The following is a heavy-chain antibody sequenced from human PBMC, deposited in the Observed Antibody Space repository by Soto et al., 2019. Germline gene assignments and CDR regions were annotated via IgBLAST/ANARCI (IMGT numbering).Heavy chain of an antibody. Sequence: QVQLVQSEAEVKKPGASVKVSCEASGYTFISHGISWVRQAPGQGLEWMGWVSGSNGNTKYAQKFQGRVTMTTETSTSTAHMELRNLRSDDTAVYFCARDFYPLAYYFDPWGQGTLVTVSS. CDR2: VSGSNGNT. CDR1: GYTFISHG. J-gene: IGHJ4*02. CDR3: ARDFYPLAYYFDP. V-gene: IGHV1-18*04.